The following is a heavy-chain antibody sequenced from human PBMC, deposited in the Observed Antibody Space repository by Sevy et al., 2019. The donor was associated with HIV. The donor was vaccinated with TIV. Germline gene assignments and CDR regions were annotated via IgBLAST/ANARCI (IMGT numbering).Heavy chain of an antibody. CDR2: ISPHTGDT. D-gene: IGHD6-19*01. Sequence: ASVKVSCKVSGYTFSIYRITWVRQAPGQGLEWMGWISPHTGDTKFAENFQDRVTMSTDTSTATAYMELSSLRSDDTAVYYCARGGGNGWYYFDYWGQETLVTVSS. V-gene: IGHV1-18*01. CDR1: GYTFSIYR. CDR3: ARGGGNGWYYFDY. J-gene: IGHJ4*02.